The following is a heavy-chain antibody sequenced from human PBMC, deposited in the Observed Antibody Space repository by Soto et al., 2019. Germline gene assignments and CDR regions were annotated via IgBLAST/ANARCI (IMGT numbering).Heavy chain of an antibody. CDR3: ARGAYSSLPSDYYYGMDV. CDR2: IIPIFGTA. Sequence: SVKVSCKASGGTFSSYAISWVRQAPGQGLEWMGGIIPIFGTANYAQKFQGRVTITADKSTSTAYMELSSLRSEDTAVYYCARGAYSSLPSDYYYGMDVWGQGTTVTVSS. D-gene: IGHD6-6*01. V-gene: IGHV1-69*06. CDR1: GGTFSSYA. J-gene: IGHJ6*02.